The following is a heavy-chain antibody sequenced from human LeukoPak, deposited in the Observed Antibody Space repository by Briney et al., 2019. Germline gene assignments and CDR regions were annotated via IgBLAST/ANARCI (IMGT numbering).Heavy chain of an antibody. V-gene: IGHV1-2*02. J-gene: IGHJ5*02. Sequence: ASVKVSCKASGYTFTGYYMHWVRQAPGQGLEWMGWINPNSGGTNYAQKFQGRVTMTRDTPISTAYMELSRLRSDDTAVYYCARALGPQYNWFDPWGQGTLVTVSS. CDR1: GYTFTGYY. CDR3: ARALGPQYNWFDP. CDR2: INPNSGGT. D-gene: IGHD3-16*01.